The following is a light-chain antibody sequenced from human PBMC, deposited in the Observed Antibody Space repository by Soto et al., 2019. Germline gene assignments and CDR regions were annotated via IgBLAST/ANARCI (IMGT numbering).Light chain of an antibody. CDR1: QSISDK. Sequence: EVLMTQSPDTLYVSPGERVTLSCRASQSISDKLAWYQQKPGQGPRLLVYRGSIRTLGIPARFSGSESGTEFTLTISSLQSDDFAGYYCQQYNTWPITFGQGTRLEIK. V-gene: IGKV3-15*01. J-gene: IGKJ5*01. CDR3: QQYNTWPIT. CDR2: RGS.